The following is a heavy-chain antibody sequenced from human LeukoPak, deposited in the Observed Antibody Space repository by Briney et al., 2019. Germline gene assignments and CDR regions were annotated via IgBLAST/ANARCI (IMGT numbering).Heavy chain of an antibody. CDR2: ISAYNGNT. J-gene: IGHJ5*02. Sequence: ASVKVSCKASGYTFTSYGISWVRQAPGQGLEWMGWISAYNGNTNYAQKFQGRVTITADKSTSTAYMELSSLRSEDTAVYYCAREYMVRGVNWFDPWGQGTLVTVSS. CDR3: AREYMVRGVNWFDP. D-gene: IGHD3-10*01. CDR1: GYTFTSYG. V-gene: IGHV1-18*01.